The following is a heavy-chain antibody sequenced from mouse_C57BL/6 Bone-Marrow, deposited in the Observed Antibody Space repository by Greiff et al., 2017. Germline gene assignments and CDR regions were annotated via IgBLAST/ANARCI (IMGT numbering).Heavy chain of an antibody. D-gene: IGHD1-2*01. CDR2: IDPENGDT. Sequence: VQLQQSGAELVRPGASVKLSCTASGFNIKDDYMHWVKQRPEQGLEWVGWIDPENGDTEYASKFQGKATITADTSSNTAYLQLSSLTSEDTAVYYCTNERLAYWGQGTTLTVSS. V-gene: IGHV14-4*01. CDR1: GFNIKDDY. CDR3: TNERLAY. J-gene: IGHJ2*01.